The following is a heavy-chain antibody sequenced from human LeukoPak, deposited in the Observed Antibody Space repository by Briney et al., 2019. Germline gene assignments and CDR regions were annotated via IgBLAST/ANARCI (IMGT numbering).Heavy chain of an antibody. Sequence: PGGSLRLSCAASGFTFSSYEMNWVRQAPGKGLEWVSYISSSGSTIYYADSVKGRFTISRDNSKNTLYLQMNSLRAEDTAVYYCAKVTPGIAAADEEGYFDYWGQGTLVTVSS. J-gene: IGHJ4*02. CDR1: GFTFSSYE. CDR2: ISSSGSTI. V-gene: IGHV3-48*03. D-gene: IGHD6-13*01. CDR3: AKVTPGIAAADEEGYFDY.